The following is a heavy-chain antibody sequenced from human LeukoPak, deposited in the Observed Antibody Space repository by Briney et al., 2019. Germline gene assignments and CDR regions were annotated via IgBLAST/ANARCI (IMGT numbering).Heavy chain of an antibody. J-gene: IGHJ4*02. D-gene: IGHD6-13*01. CDR2: IKQDGSEK. CDR3: ARRGTSSSWAHFDY. Sequence: GGSLRLSCAASGFXFSSYWITWVRQAPGKGQEWVAKIKQDGSEKYYVDSVKGRFTISRDNAKNSLYLQMNSLGAEDTAVYYCARRGTSSSWAHFDYWGQGTLVTVSS. V-gene: IGHV3-7*05. CDR1: GFXFSSYW.